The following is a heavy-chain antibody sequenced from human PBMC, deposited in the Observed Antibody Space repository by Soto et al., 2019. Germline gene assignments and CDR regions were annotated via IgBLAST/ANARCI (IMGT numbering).Heavy chain of an antibody. Sequence: SETLSLTSTFCGGSVSIAGYSGTWIRQHPGKGLEWIGYIYYSGSTYYNPSLKSRVTISVDTSKNQFSLKLSSVTAADTAVYYCARVSGAAGTAYGFDYWGQGTLVTVSS. CDR3: ARVSGAAGTAYGFDY. J-gene: IGHJ4*02. CDR1: GGSVSIAGYS. CDR2: IYYSGST. D-gene: IGHD6-13*01. V-gene: IGHV4-31*03.